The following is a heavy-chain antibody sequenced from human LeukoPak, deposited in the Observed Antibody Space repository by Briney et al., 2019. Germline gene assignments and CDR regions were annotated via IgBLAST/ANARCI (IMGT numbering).Heavy chain of an antibody. CDR1: GGTFSSYA. CDR2: IIPIFGTA. Sequence: EASVKVSCKASGGTFSSYAISWVRQAPGQGLEWMGGIIPIFGTANYAQKFQGRVTITADESTSTAYMELSSLRSEDTAVYYCARGFEGVLLWFGELDAFDIWGQGTMVTVSS. V-gene: IGHV1-69*13. J-gene: IGHJ3*02. D-gene: IGHD3-10*01. CDR3: ARGFEGVLLWFGELDAFDI.